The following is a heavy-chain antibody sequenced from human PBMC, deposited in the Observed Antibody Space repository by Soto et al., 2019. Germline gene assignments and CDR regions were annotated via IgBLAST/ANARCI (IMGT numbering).Heavy chain of an antibody. CDR1: GGTFSSCA. J-gene: IGHJ6*02. CDR3: ARARIVVVPAARYYYYYGMDV. Sequence: SVKVSCKASGGTFSSCAISWVRQAPGQGLEWMGGIIPIFGTANYAQKFQGRVTITADESTSTAYMELSSLRSEDTAVYYCARARIVVVPAARYYYYYGMDVWGQGTTVTVSS. V-gene: IGHV1-69*13. CDR2: IIPIFGTA. D-gene: IGHD2-2*01.